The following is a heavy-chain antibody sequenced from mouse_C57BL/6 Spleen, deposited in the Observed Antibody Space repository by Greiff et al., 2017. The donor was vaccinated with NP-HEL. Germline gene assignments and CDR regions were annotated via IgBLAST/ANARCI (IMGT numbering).Heavy chain of an antibody. D-gene: IGHD1-1*01. CDR1: GFTFSSYG. CDR2: ISSGGSYT. J-gene: IGHJ4*01. V-gene: IGHV5-6*01. Sequence: EVKLMESGGDLVKPGGSLKLSCAASGFTFSSYGMSWVRQTPDKRLEWVATISSGGSYTYYPDTVKGRFTISRDNAKNTLYLQMSSLKSEDTAMYYCARNNYGSSYVGAMDYWGQGTSVTVSS. CDR3: ARNNYGSSYVGAMDY.